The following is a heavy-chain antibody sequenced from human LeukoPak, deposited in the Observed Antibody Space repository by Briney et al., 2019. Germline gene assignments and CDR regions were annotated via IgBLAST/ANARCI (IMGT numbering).Heavy chain of an antibody. J-gene: IGHJ4*02. V-gene: IGHV3-30-3*01. D-gene: IGHD5-18*01. CDR3: AKGEYSYGSLLAY. CDR1: GFTFSSYA. Sequence: GGSLRLSCAASGFTFSSYAMHWVRQAPGKGLEWVAVISYDGSNKYYADSVKGRFTISRDNSKNTLYLQMNSLRAEDTAVYYCAKGEYSYGSLLAYWGQGTLVTVSS. CDR2: ISYDGSNK.